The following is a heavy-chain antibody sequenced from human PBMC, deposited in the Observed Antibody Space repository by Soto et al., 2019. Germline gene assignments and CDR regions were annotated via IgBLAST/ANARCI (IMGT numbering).Heavy chain of an antibody. V-gene: IGHV1-69*01. J-gene: IGHJ6*02. D-gene: IGHD3-3*01. Sequence: QVQLVQSGAEVKKPGSSVNVSCKASGGTFSSYAISWVRQAPGQGLEWMGGIIPIFGTANYAQKFQGRVTITADESTSTAYMELSSLRSEDTAVYYCARVGRITIFGVVNYGMDVWGQGTTVTVSS. CDR3: ARVGRITIFGVVNYGMDV. CDR1: GGTFSSYA. CDR2: IIPIFGTA.